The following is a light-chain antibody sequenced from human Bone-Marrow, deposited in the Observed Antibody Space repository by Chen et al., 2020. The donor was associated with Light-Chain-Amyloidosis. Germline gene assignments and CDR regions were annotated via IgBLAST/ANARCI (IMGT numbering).Light chain of an antibody. Sequence: QSVLTQPPSTSGTPGQRVPIPFSGSTSNIGTYTVNWYRQVPGTAPRLLILSDNQRPSGVPDRFSGSKSGTSASLAISWLQSEDEADYYCAAWDDSLNGVVFGGGTKLTVL. CDR3: AAWDDSLNGVV. CDR2: SDN. V-gene: IGLV1-44*01. J-gene: IGLJ2*01. CDR1: TSNIGTYT.